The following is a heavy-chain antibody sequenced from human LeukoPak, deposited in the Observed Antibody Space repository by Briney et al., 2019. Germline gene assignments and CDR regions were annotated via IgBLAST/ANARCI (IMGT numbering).Heavy chain of an antibody. V-gene: IGHV4-39*07. J-gene: IGHJ2*01. Sequence: SETLSLTCTVSGGSNSSSSYYWGWIRQPPGKGLEWIGSIYYSGSTYYNPSLKSRVTISVDTSKNQFSLKLSSVTAADTAVYYCARVGDYGPWYFDLWGRGTLVTVSS. CDR2: IYYSGST. D-gene: IGHD4/OR15-4a*01. CDR1: GGSNSSSSYY. CDR3: ARVGDYGPWYFDL.